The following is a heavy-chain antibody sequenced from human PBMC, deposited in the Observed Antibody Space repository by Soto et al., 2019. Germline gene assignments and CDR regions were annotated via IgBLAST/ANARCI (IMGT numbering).Heavy chain of an antibody. V-gene: IGHV1-18*01. CDR1: GYTFTSYG. Sequence: ASVKVSCKASGYTFTSYGISWVRQAPGQGLEWMGWISAYNGNTNYAQKLQGRVTMTTDTSTSTAYMELRSLRSDDTAVYYCAREREGKGDYDYVWGSYRLVYYGMDVWGQGTTVTVSS. J-gene: IGHJ6*02. D-gene: IGHD3-16*02. CDR3: AREREGKGDYDYVWGSYRLVYYGMDV. CDR2: ISAYNGNT.